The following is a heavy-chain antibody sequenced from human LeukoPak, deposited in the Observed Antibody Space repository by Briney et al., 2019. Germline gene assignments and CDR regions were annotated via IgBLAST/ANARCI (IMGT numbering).Heavy chain of an antibody. D-gene: IGHD6-19*01. CDR3: ARRTSSGRFDY. Sequence: WMGWISAYNGNTDYAQKLQGRVTMTTDTSTSTAYMELRSLRSDDTAVYYCARRTSSGRFDYWGQGTLVTVSS. J-gene: IGHJ4*02. V-gene: IGHV1-18*01. CDR2: ISAYNGNT.